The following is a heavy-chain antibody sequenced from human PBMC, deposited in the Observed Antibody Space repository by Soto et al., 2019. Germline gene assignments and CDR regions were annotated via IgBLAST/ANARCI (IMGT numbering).Heavy chain of an antibody. V-gene: IGHV1-18*01. CDR1: GYTFTTSG. J-gene: IGHJ6*02. Sequence: QVQLVQSGPEVRKPGASVKVSCEASGYTFTTSGISWVRQVPGQGLEWMGWISTYNGDTNSAQNFQGRVLMTADTSTGTAYMELMSLKSDDTAVYYCARQGSWPYYYYGLDVGGQGTTVIVSS. D-gene: IGHD1-26*01. CDR3: ARQGSWPYYYYGLDV. CDR2: ISTYNGDT.